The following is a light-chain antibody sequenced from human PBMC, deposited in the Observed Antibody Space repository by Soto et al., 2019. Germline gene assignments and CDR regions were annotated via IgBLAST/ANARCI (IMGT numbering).Light chain of an antibody. CDR1: HRLLYNSRHS. J-gene: IGKJ2*01. Sequence: VVTQFPDSLTVSLGDRAAIDCKSIHRLLYNSRHSLAGNPQKPGQPPKLLISWSSTRESGVPARFSGSGSGTNFTLTISGLQAEDAAVYYCQQYYNTHFTCGQGTKLAI. CDR3: QQYYNTHFT. CDR2: WSS. V-gene: IGKV4-1*01.